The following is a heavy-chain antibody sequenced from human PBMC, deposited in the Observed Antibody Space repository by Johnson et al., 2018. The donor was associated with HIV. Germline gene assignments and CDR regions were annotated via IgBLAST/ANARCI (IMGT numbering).Heavy chain of an antibody. CDR2: VTWNGVRT. V-gene: IGHV3-20*04. J-gene: IGHJ3*02. CDR1: GFSFDDYG. CDR3: ARSQGFGGTGSPGAFDI. Sequence: VQLVESGGGVVRPGGSLRLSCEGSGFSFDDYGMSWVRHAPGKGLEWISGVTWNGVRTYYADSVKGRFRISRDNAKNYLYLQMDSLTAEDTALDYCARSQGFGGTGSPGAFDIWGQGTRVTVSS. D-gene: IGHD3-10*01.